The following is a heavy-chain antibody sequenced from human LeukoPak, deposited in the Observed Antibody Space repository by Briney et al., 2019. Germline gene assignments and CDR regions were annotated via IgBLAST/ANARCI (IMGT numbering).Heavy chain of an antibody. CDR2: ISGSGGST. CDR1: GFTFSSYA. Sequence: PGGSLRLSCAASGFTFSSYAMSWVRQAPGKGLEWVSAISGSGGSTYYADSVKGRFTISRDNAKNSLYLQMNSLRAEDTAVYYCARDAGFFFCSGGSCYYYYGMDVWGQGTTVTVSS. CDR3: ARDAGFFFCSGGSCYYYYGMDV. J-gene: IGHJ6*02. D-gene: IGHD2-15*01. V-gene: IGHV3-23*01.